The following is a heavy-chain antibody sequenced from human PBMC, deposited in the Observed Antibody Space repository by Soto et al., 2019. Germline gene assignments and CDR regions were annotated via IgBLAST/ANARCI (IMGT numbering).Heavy chain of an antibody. CDR3: ARGYYCSGGSCYFNNYWYFDR. V-gene: IGHV3-33*01. D-gene: IGHD2-15*01. CDR1: GFTFSSYG. Sequence: QVQLVESGGGVVQPGRSLRLSCEASGFTFSSYGMHWVRQAPGKGLEWVAVIWSDGSNKYYADSVKGRFTISRDNSKNTQYLQMNSLRAGDTAVYYCARGYYCSGGSCYFNNYWYFDRWGRVTLVTVSS. CDR2: IWSDGSNK. J-gene: IGHJ2*01.